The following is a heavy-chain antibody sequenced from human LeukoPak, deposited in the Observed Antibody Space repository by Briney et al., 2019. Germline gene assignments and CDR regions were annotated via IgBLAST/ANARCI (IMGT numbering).Heavy chain of an antibody. V-gene: IGHV3-23*01. CDR1: GSSGTTNY. D-gene: IGHD3-10*01. Sequence: GGSLRLSCAASGSSGTTNYMSWVRQAPGRGLEWVSALSGGSDSTFYADSVKGRFTISRDSLKNTLYLQMSSLRADDTAVYYCAKNGRYVSGPLHHWGQGTLVTVSS. CDR3: AKNGRYVSGPLHH. J-gene: IGHJ1*01. CDR2: LSGGSDST.